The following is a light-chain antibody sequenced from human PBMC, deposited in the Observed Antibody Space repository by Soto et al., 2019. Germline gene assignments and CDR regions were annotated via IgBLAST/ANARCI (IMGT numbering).Light chain of an antibody. CDR1: ENINTY. CDR3: QQRRNWPIT. CDR2: DAS. V-gene: IGKV3-11*01. J-gene: IGKJ4*01. Sequence: EIVLTQSPATLSLSPGERATLSCRASENINTYLAWYQQKPGQVPRLLMYDASNRATGIPARFSGSGSGTDFTLTISSLEPEDFAVYCCQQRRNWPITFGGGTKVEIK.